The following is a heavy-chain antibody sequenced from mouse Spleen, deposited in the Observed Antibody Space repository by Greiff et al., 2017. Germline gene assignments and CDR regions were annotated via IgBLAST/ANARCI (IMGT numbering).Heavy chain of an antibody. CDR3: ASLYYRYDGFAY. J-gene: IGHJ3*01. CDR2: INPNNGGT. CDR1: GYTFTDYY. D-gene: IGHD2-14*01. V-gene: IGHV1-26*01. Sequence: EVQLQQSGPELVKPGASVKISCKASGYTFTDYYMNWVKQSHGKSLEWIGDINPNNGGTSYNQKFKGKATLTVDKSSSTAYMELRSLTSEDSAVYYCASLYYRYDGFAYWGQGTLVTVSA.